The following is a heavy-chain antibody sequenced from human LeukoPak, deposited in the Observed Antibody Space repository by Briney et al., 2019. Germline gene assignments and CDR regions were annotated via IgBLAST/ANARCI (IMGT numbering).Heavy chain of an antibody. D-gene: IGHD5-18*01. J-gene: IGHJ5*02. V-gene: IGHV3-23*01. CDR3: AKDAGIQQVFHLNWFDP. CDR1: GFTFSSYA. Sequence: PGGSLRPSCAASGFTFSSYAMSWVRQAPGKGLEWISAISGSGGSTYYADSVKGRFTISRDNSKNTLYLQMNSLRAEDTAVYYCAKDAGIQQVFHLNWFDPWGQGTLVTVSS. CDR2: ISGSGGST.